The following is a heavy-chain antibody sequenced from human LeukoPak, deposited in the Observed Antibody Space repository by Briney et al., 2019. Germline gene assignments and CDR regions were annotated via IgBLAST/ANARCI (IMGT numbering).Heavy chain of an antibody. CDR3: ARLPRIAVAGTNARNYYYYYMDV. CDR2: INHSGST. Sequence: SETLSLTCAVYGGSFSGYYWSWIRQPPGKGLEWIGEINHSGSTNYNPSLKSRVTISVDTSKNQFSLKLSSVTAADTAVYYCARLPRIAVAGTNARNYYYYYMDVWGKGTTVTVSS. D-gene: IGHD6-19*01. CDR1: GGSFSGYY. J-gene: IGHJ6*03. V-gene: IGHV4-34*01.